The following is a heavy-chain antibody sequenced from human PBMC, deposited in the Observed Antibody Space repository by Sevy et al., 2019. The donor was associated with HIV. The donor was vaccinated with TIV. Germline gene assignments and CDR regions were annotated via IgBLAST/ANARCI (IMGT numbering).Heavy chain of an antibody. Sequence: GGSLRLSCAASGFTFDDFAMHWVRQVPGKGLEWVSGLNWDSGSVAYADSVKGGFTISRDNAKNALFLQMNSLRAEDTALYYCAKDSGATGIAVVANWGQGIQVTVSS. D-gene: IGHD6-19*01. J-gene: IGHJ4*02. CDR3: AKDSGATGIAVVAN. CDR2: LNWDSGSV. V-gene: IGHV3-9*01. CDR1: GFTFDDFA.